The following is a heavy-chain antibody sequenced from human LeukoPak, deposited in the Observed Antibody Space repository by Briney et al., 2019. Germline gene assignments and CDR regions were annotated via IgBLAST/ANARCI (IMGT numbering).Heavy chain of an antibody. D-gene: IGHD5-18*01. CDR1: GYTFTSYY. V-gene: IGHV1-46*01. CDR3: ARNVDTSINY. J-gene: IGHJ4*02. Sequence: ASVKVSCKASGYTFTSYYMHWVGQAPGQGVEWLVIINARSRSTSYAQKFHGSVTITSDTSTSTVYMELSSLRSEDTAVYYCARNVDTSINYWGQGPPVTVSS. CDR2: INARSRST.